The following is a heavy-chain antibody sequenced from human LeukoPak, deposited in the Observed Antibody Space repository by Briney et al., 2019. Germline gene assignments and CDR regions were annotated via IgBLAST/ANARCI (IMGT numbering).Heavy chain of an antibody. CDR1: GFTVSTNY. D-gene: IGHD3-3*01. Sequence: GGSLRLSCAASGFTVSTNYMSWVRQAPGKGLEWVSIIHSGGTTYHADSVKGRFTISRDNSKNTLYLQMNSLRAEDTAVYYCARGSSVSGFQSSWGQGTLVTVS. CDR3: ARGSSVSGFQSS. CDR2: IHSGGTT. J-gene: IGHJ5*02. V-gene: IGHV3-66*01.